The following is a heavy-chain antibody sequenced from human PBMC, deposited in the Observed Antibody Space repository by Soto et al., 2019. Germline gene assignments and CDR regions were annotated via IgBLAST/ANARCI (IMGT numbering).Heavy chain of an antibody. V-gene: IGHV3-30-3*01. Sequence: GGSLRLSCAASGFTFSSYAMHWVRQAPGKGLEWVAVISYDGSNKYYADSVKGRFTISRDNSKNTLYLQMNSLRAEDTAVYYCARAYTGYYYGMGVWGQGTTVTVSS. CDR2: ISYDGSNK. CDR1: GFTFSSYA. D-gene: IGHD2-2*02. J-gene: IGHJ6*02. CDR3: ARAYTGYYYGMGV.